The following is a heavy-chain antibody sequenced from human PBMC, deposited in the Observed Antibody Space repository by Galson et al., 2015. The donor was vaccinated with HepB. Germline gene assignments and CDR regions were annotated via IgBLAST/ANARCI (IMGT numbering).Heavy chain of an antibody. CDR1: GYTFTRYA. Sequence: SVKVSCKASGYTFTRYAMHWVRQAPGQRLEWMGWINAGNGNTKYSQKFQGRVTITRDTSASTAYMELSSLRSEDTAVYYCAREGGSGWYHYWGQGTLVTVSS. D-gene: IGHD6-19*01. CDR3: AREGGSGWYHY. J-gene: IGHJ4*02. CDR2: INAGNGNT. V-gene: IGHV1-3*01.